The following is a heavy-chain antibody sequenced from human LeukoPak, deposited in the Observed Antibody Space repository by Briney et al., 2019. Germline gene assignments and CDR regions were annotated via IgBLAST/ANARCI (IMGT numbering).Heavy chain of an antibody. Sequence: ASVKVSCKASGYTFTSYGINWVRQAPGQGLEWMGWISAYNGNTNYAQKLQGRVTMTTDTSTSTAYMELRSLRSDDTAVYYCGRDLVSGSNLFHPWGQGTLVTVSS. CDR2: ISAYNGNT. V-gene: IGHV1-18*01. D-gene: IGHD5-12*01. CDR3: GRDLVSGSNLFHP. CDR1: GYTFTSYG. J-gene: IGHJ5*02.